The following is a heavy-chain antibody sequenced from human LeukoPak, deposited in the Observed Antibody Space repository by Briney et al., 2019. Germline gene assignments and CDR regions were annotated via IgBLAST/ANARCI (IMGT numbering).Heavy chain of an antibody. CDR1: GFTLSSYA. CDR3: ATRYYDFWSGYLAFDI. J-gene: IGHJ3*02. CDR2: ISGSGGST. D-gene: IGHD3-3*01. Sequence: GGSLRLSCAASGFTLSSYAMSWVRQAPGKGLEWVSAISGSGGSTYYADSVKGRFTISRDNSKNTLYLQMNSLRAEDTAVYYCATRYYDFWSGYLAFDIWGQGTMVTVSS. V-gene: IGHV3-23*01.